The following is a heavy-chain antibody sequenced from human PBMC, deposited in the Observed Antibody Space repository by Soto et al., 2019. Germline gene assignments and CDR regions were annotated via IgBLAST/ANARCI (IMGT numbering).Heavy chain of an antibody. CDR1: GYTLTELS. D-gene: IGHD1-26*01. CDR3: AAVVGATYDFDI. V-gene: IGHV1-24*01. J-gene: IGHJ3*02. CDR2: FDPEDGET. Sequence: QVQLVQSGAEVKKPGASVKVSCKVSGYTLTELSMHWVRQAPGKGLEWMGGFDPEDGETIYAQKFQGRVTMTEHTSTYTAYMELSTLRSEDTAVYYCAAVVGATYDFDICGQRRMVTVSS.